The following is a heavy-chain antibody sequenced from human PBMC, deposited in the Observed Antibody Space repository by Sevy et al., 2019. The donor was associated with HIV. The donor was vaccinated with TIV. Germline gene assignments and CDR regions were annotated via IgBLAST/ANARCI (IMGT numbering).Heavy chain of an antibody. J-gene: IGHJ3*02. D-gene: IGHD1-26*01. CDR2: INPNSGGT. V-gene: IGHV1-2*06. Sequence: ASVKVSCKASGYTFTGYYMHWVRQAPGQGLEWMGRINPNSGGTNHAQKFQGRVTMTRDTSISTAYMELSRLRSDDTAVYYCARAGGIVGATDAFDIWGQGTMVTVSS. CDR1: GYTFTGYY. CDR3: ARAGGIVGATDAFDI.